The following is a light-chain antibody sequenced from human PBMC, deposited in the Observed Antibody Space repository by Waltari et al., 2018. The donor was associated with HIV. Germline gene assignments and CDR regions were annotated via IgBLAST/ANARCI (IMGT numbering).Light chain of an antibody. CDR1: QSIGNY. Sequence: DIQMTQSPSSLSASVGDRVTIICRASQSIGNYLNWYHQKSGTAPELLIYAASSLQSGVPSRFSGSGSGTDFTITITSLQPEDFATYYCQQSSSSPPTFSQGTKVEI. V-gene: IGKV1-39*01. J-gene: IGKJ2*01. CDR3: QQSSSSPPT. CDR2: AAS.